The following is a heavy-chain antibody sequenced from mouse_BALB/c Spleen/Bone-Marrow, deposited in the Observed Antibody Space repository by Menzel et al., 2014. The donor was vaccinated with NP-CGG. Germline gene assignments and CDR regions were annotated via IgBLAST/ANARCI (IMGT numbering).Heavy chain of an antibody. D-gene: IGHD1-1*01. CDR2: VNPYNGGT. J-gene: IGHJ3*01. V-gene: IGHV1-19*01. CDR1: GYTFTDYY. CDR3: ARGSYYGSSYWFAY. Sequence: EVQLQQSGPELVKPGASVKMSCKASGYTFTDYYMDWVKQSHGESFEWIGRVNPYNGGTSYNQKFKGKATLTVDKSSSTAYMELNSLTSEDSAVYYCARGSYYGSSYWFAYWGQGLWSLSLQ.